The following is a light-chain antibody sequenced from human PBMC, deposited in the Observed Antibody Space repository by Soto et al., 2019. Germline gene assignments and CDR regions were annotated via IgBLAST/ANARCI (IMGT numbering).Light chain of an antibody. CDR3: QQYDTSYT. Sequence: EIVLTQFPGTLSLSPGERATLSCRASETIGYNYLAWYQQQPGLAPTLLIYDASTRAPGVPERFSGSGSGNDFTLTISRLEPGDFAVYYCQQYDTSYTFGPGTKLEI. CDR2: DAS. V-gene: IGKV3-20*01. CDR1: ETIGYNY. J-gene: IGKJ2*01.